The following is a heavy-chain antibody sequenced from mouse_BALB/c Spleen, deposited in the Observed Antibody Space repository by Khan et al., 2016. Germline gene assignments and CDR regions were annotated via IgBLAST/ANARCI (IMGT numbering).Heavy chain of an antibody. V-gene: IGHV1-7*01. J-gene: IGHJ1*01. Sequence: QVQLQQSGAELAKPGASVKMSCKASGYNFTSYWMHWVKQRPGQGLEWIGYINPSTGYTEYNQKFKDKATLTADKSSSTAYMQLSSLTSEDSAVYYCARTATWYFDVWGAGTTVTVSS. CDR1: GYNFTSYW. CDR3: ARTATWYFDV. CDR2: INPSTGYT. D-gene: IGHD1-2*01.